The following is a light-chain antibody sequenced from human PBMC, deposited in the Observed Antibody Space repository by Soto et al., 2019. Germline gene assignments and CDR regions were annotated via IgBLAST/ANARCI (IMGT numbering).Light chain of an antibody. Sequence: EIVLTQSPGTLSLSSGERANLSCRASQSVSGDYIAWYQQKPGQAPRLLIFGASTRATGIPDRFSGTGSGTEFTLTINRLGPEDFAVYYCQQYGTSPRTFGPGTKVDI. J-gene: IGKJ3*01. V-gene: IGKV3-20*01. CDR2: GAS. CDR1: QSVSGDY. CDR3: QQYGTSPRT.